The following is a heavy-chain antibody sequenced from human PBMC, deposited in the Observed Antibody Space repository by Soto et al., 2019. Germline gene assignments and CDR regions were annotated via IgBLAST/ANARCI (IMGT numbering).Heavy chain of an antibody. CDR2: ISSGSSDT. J-gene: IGHJ4*02. Sequence: PGGSLRLSCEASGFTFSRVSINWVRQVPGKGLEWVASISSGSSDTWYADSVKGRFIISRDNAQNSLFLQMNTLRPEDTAMYSCARVAYWGPGTQVTVSS. CDR1: GFTFSRVS. V-gene: IGHV3-21*01. CDR3: ARVAY.